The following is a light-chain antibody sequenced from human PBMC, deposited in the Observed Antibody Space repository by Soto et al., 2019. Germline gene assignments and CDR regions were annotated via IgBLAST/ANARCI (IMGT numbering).Light chain of an antibody. V-gene: IGKV1-5*03. CDR1: ESISSR. CDR2: KAS. Sequence: DCQMTQSPAALSASIGDRVTITCRATESISSRLAWYQQKPGKAPKLLIQKASSLESGVPSRFSGSGSGTEFTLNISSLQPDDVAAYYCQQYNDYPITFGGGTKVEI. CDR3: QQYNDYPIT. J-gene: IGKJ4*01.